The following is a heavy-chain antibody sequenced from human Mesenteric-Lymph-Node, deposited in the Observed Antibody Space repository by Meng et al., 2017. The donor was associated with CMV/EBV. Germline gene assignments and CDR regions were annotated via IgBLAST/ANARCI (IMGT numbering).Heavy chain of an antibody. D-gene: IGHD2-2*01. Sequence: SETLSLTCTVSGGSLSSDTYYWSWIRQPPGKGLEWIGYIHYSGSTNYNPSLKSRVTISVDTSKNQFSLKLSSVTAADTAVYYCARGSRGGYCSSTSCYSPYNWFDPWGQGTLVTVSS. CDR2: IHYSGST. CDR3: ARGSRGGYCSSTSCYSPYNWFDP. J-gene: IGHJ5*02. CDR1: GGSLSSDTYY. V-gene: IGHV4-61*01.